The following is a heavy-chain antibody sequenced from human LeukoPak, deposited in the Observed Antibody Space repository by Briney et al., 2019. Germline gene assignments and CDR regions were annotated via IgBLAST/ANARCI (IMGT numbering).Heavy chain of an antibody. V-gene: IGHV3-7*04. CDR3: ARGGGTYYYDSSGYYYY. CDR2: IKQDGSEK. Sequence: QTGGSLGLSCAASGFTFSSYWMSWVRQAPGKGLEWVANIKQDGSEKYYVDSVKGRFTISRDNAKNSLYLQMNSLRAEDTAVYYCARGGGTYYYDSSGYYYYWGQGTLVTVSS. D-gene: IGHD3-22*01. J-gene: IGHJ4*02. CDR1: GFTFSSYW.